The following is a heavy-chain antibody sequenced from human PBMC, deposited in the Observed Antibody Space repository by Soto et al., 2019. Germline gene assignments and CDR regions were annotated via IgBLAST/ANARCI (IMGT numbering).Heavy chain of an antibody. V-gene: IGHV1-69*06. J-gene: IGHJ4*02. Sequence: QVQLVQSGAEVKKPGSSVKVSCKASGGTFSSYAISWVRQAPGQGLEWMGGLIPIFGTANYAKKFQGRVTITAEKSTSTAYMELSSLRSEDTAVYYCARDILHATRPPKTRTYSRGWFDYWGEGTLVTVSS. CDR2: LIPIFGTA. CDR1: GGTFSSYA. CDR3: ARDILHATRPPKTRTYSRGWFDY. D-gene: IGHD6-19*01.